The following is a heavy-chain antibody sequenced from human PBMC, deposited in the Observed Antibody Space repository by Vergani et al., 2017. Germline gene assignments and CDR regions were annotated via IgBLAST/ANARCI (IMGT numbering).Heavy chain of an antibody. V-gene: IGHV3-30*02. CDR3: AKHFRGWGIDY. CDR1: GFTLSNYD. CDR2: IQFDESNQ. J-gene: IGHJ4*02. D-gene: IGHD3-16*01. Sequence: QVQLVESGGGVVQRGGSLRLSCATSGFTLSNYDMQWIREGPGKGLVFVAFIQFDESNQSYADSVKGRFTLSRDFSKNTLYLQVNSLRTDDTATYYCAKHFRGWGIDYWGQGTQVIVSS.